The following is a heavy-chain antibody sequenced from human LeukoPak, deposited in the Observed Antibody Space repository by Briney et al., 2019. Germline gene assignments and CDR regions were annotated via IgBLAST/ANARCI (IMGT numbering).Heavy chain of an antibody. D-gene: IGHD1-26*01. CDR1: GFTFSDYY. V-gene: IGHV3-11*01. J-gene: IGHJ4*02. Sequence: GGSLRLSCAASGFTFSDYYMSWIRQAPGKGLEWVSYISSSGSTIHYADSVKGRFTISRDNAKNSLYLQMNSLTAEDTAVYYCARDSGRGPELREWGQGTLVTVSS. CDR3: ARDSGRGPELRE. CDR2: ISSSGSTI.